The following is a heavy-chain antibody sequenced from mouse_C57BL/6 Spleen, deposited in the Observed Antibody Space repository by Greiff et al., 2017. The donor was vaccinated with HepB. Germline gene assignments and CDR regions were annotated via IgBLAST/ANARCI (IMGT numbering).Heavy chain of an antibody. Sequence: EVQLQQSGPELVKPGASVKISCKASGYTFTDYYMNWVKQSHGKSLEWIGDINPNNGGTSYNQKFKGKATLTVDKSSSTAYMELRSLTSEDSAVYYCAREGLLRSLEDYAMDYWGQGTSVTVSS. J-gene: IGHJ4*01. CDR3: AREGLLRSLEDYAMDY. V-gene: IGHV1-26*01. CDR2: INPNNGGT. CDR1: GYTFTDYY. D-gene: IGHD1-1*01.